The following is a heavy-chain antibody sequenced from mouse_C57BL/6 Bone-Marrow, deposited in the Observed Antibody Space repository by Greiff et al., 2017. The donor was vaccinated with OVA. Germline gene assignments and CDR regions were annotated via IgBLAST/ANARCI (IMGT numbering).Heavy chain of an antibody. CDR3: TREWLLPFAY. V-gene: IGHV5-9-1*02. CDR1: GSPFGSYA. J-gene: IGHJ3*01. D-gene: IGHD2-3*01. Sequence: DVRLVESGEGLVKPGGSLKLSCPPSGSPFGSYAMPWVRQTPEKRLEWVAYISSGGDYNYYADTVKGRFTISRDNARNTLYLQMSSLKSEDTAMYYCTREWLLPFAYWGQGTLVTVSA. CDR2: ISSGGDYN.